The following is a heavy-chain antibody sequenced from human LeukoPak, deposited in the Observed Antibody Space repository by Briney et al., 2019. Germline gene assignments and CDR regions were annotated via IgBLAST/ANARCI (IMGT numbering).Heavy chain of an antibody. J-gene: IGHJ3*02. D-gene: IGHD6-13*01. CDR2: IYYSGST. CDR3: ARDAAAGTLGAFDI. V-gene: IGHV4-59*01. Sequence: SETLSLTCNVSGGSISSYYWSWIRQPPGKGLEWIGYIYYSGSTNYNPSLKSRVTISVDTSKNQFSLKLSSVTAADTAVYYCARDAAAGTLGAFDIWGQGTMVTVSS. CDR1: GGSISSYY.